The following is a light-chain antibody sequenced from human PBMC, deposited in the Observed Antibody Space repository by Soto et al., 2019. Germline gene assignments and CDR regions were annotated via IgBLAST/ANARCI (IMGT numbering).Light chain of an antibody. V-gene: IGKV4-1*01. Sequence: DIVMTQSPDSLAVSLGERATINCKSSQSVLYNSNNKNYLAWYQQKPGQPPKLLFYWASARESGVPDRFSGSGSGTEFTLTISSLQAEDVAIYHCQQYYVTPLSFGGGTKVEIK. CDR1: QSVLYNSNNKNY. CDR3: QQYYVTPLS. CDR2: WAS. J-gene: IGKJ4*01.